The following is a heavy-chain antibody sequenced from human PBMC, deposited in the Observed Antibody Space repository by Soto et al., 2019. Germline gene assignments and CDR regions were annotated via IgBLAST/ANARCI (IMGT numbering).Heavy chain of an antibody. CDR1: GFNFSSYE. V-gene: IGHV3-48*03. J-gene: IGHJ4*02. D-gene: IGHD2-2*01. CDR2: ISSRGSTI. CDR3: ARDRRRGYCSSTSCYLPYYFDY. Sequence: GGSLRLSCAASGFNFSSYEMNWVRQAPGKGLEWVSYISSRGSTIYYADSVKGRFTISRDNARKSLYLQMNSLRAEDTAVYYCARDRRRGYCSSTSCYLPYYFDYWGQGTLVTVSS.